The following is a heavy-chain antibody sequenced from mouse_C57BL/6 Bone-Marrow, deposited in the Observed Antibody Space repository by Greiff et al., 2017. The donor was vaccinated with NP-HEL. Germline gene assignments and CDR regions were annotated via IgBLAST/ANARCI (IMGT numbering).Heavy chain of an antibody. CDR3: ARERGYDEYYFDY. D-gene: IGHD2-2*01. V-gene: IGHV3-6*01. Sequence: VQLKESGPGLVKPSQSLSLTCSVTGYSITSGYYWNWIRQFPGNKLEWMGYISYDGSNNYNPSLKNRISITRDTSKNQFFLKLNSVTTEDTATYYWARERGYDEYYFDYWGQGTTLTVSS. CDR2: ISYDGSN. CDR1: GYSITSGYY. J-gene: IGHJ2*01.